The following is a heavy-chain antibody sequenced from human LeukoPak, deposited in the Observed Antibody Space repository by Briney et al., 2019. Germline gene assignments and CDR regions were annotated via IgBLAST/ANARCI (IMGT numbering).Heavy chain of an antibody. CDR2: IYSGGST. Sequence: GGSLRLSCAASGFTVSSNYMSWVRQAPGKGLEWVAVIYSGGSTYYADSVKGRFTISRDNSKNTLYLQMNSLRAEDTAVYYCARRSPMVRGVVFDPWGQGTLVTVSS. D-gene: IGHD3-10*01. CDR1: GFTVSSNY. CDR3: ARRSPMVRGVVFDP. V-gene: IGHV3-53*01. J-gene: IGHJ5*02.